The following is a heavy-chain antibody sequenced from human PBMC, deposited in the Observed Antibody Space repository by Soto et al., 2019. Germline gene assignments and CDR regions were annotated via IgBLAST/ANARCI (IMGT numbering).Heavy chain of an antibody. CDR3: ARHDCSSTSCYYYYYMDV. D-gene: IGHD2-2*01. J-gene: IGHJ6*03. CDR2: IYYSGST. Sequence: SEILSLTCTVSGCSISSSSYYWGWIRQPPGKGLEWIGSIYYSGSTYYNPSLKSRVTISVDTSKNQFSLKLSSVTAADTAVYYCARHDCSSTSCYYYYYMDVWGKGTTVTVSS. CDR1: GCSISSSSYY. V-gene: IGHV4-39*01.